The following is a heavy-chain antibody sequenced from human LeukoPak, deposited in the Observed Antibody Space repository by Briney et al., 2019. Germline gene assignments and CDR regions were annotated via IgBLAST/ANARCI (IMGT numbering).Heavy chain of an antibody. D-gene: IGHD5-18*01. CDR3: AKDLRSGYSYGFDY. Sequence: GGSLRLSCAASGFTFSSYAMSWVRQAPGKGLEWVSAISGSGGSTCYADSVKGRFTISRDNSKNTLYLQMNSLRAEDTAVYYCAKDLRSGYSYGFDYWGQGTLVTVSS. V-gene: IGHV3-23*01. CDR1: GFTFSSYA. J-gene: IGHJ4*02. CDR2: ISGSGGST.